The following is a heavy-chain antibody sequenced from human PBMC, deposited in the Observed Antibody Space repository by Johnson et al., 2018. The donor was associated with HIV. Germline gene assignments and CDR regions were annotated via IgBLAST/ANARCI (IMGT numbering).Heavy chain of an antibody. CDR3: ALVLGALPGALDI. CDR1: GLNVSSTY. V-gene: IGHV3-53*01. Sequence: VQLVESGGGLIQPGGSLRLSCAASGLNVSSTYMSWVRQAPGKGLEWVSVMYRGGSTYYPDSVKGRFTISRDNSKNTLYIQMNSLRAEDTAVYYCALVLGALPGALDIWGQGTLVTVSS. J-gene: IGHJ3*02. D-gene: IGHD3-16*01. CDR2: MYRGGST.